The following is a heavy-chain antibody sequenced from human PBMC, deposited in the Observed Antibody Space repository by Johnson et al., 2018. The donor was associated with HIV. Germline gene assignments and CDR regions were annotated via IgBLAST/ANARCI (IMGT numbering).Heavy chain of an antibody. CDR1: GFTFSSYG. Sequence: VQLVESGGGVVQPGRSLRLSCAASGFTFSSYGMHWVRQAPGKGLEWVAVISYDGSNKYYADSVKGRFTISRDNSKNTLYLQMNSLRAEDTAGYYCATVHSSSDAFDIWGQGTMVTVSS. V-gene: IGHV3-30*03. J-gene: IGHJ3*02. CDR3: ATVHSSSDAFDI. D-gene: IGHD6-6*01. CDR2: ISYDGSNK.